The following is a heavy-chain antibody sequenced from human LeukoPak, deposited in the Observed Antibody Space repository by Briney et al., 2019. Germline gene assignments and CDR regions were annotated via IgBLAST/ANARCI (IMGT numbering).Heavy chain of an antibody. CDR3: AKGGGASDY. J-gene: IGHJ4*02. CDR2: INEDGSDR. CDR1: GFTFSGNW. Sequence: PGGSLRLSCVASGFTFSGNWMSWVRQAPGKGLEWVANINEDGSDRHYVDSVKGRLTISRDNAKNSLYLQMNSLRTEDTAVYYCAKGGGASDYWGQGTLVTVSS. D-gene: IGHD1-26*01. V-gene: IGHV3-7*04.